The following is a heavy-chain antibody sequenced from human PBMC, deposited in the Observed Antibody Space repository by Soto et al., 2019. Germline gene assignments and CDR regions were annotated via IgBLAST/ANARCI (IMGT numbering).Heavy chain of an antibody. CDR3: ARDPISESYCGGDCFDYYYYGMDV. Sequence: GGSLRLSCAASGFTFSDYYMSWIRQAPGKGLEWVSYISSSGSTIYYADSVKGRFTISRDNAKNSLYLQMNSLRAEDTAVYYCARDPISESYCGGDCFDYYYYGMDVWCQGTTVTVSS. CDR2: ISSSGSTI. D-gene: IGHD2-21*02. CDR1: GFTFSDYY. J-gene: IGHJ6*02. V-gene: IGHV3-11*01.